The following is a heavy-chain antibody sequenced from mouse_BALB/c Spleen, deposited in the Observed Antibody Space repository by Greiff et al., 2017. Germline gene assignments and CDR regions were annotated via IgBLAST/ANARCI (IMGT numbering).Heavy chain of an antibody. J-gene: IGHJ4*01. CDR1: GYTFTSYN. CDR2: IYPGNGDT. CDR3: ARTLHPIPMDY. D-gene: IGHD1-2*01. Sequence: LQQPGAELVKPGASVKMSCKASGYTFTSYNMHWVKQTPGQGLEWIGAIYPGNGDTSYNQKFKGKATLTADKSSSTAYMQLSSLTSEDSAVYYCARTLHPIPMDYWGQGTSVTVSS. V-gene: IGHV1-12*01.